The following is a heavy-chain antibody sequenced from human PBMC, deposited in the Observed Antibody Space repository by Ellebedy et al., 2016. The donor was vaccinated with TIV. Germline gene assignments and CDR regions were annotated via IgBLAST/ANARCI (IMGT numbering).Heavy chain of an antibody. CDR3: AVLGDGYNQYYYYGMDV. CDR1: GYTFTSYD. Sequence: ASVKVSCXASGYTFTSYDINWVRQATGQGLEWMGWINPNSGGTNYAQKFQGWVTMTRDTSISTAYMELSRLRSDDTAVYYCAVLGDGYNQYYYYGMDVWGQGTTVTVSS. J-gene: IGHJ6*02. CDR2: INPNSGGT. V-gene: IGHV1-2*04. D-gene: IGHD5-24*01.